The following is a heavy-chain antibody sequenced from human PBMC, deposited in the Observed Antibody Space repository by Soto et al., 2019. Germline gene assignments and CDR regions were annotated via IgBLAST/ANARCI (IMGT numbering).Heavy chain of an antibody. D-gene: IGHD3-22*01. J-gene: IGHJ6*02. CDR2: IYPGDSDT. CDR1: GYSFTSYW. CDR3: ARHTYYYDSSGYREGTYYYYYYGMDV. Sequence: GESLKISCKGSGYSFTSYWIGWVRQVPGKGLEWMGIIYPGDSDTRYSPSFQGQVTISADKSISTAYLQWSSLKASDTAMYYCARHTYYYDSSGYREGTYYYYYYGMDVWGQGTTVTVSS. V-gene: IGHV5-51*01.